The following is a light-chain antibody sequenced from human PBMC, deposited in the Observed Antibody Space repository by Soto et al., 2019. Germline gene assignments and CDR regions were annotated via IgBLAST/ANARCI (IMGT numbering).Light chain of an antibody. Sequence: DVEMTQSPSTLPTSIGDRVTINCRASQNVSNWLAWYQQKPGKAPKLLIYKASRLESGVPSRFSASGFGTDSTLTINSLQSDDLATYFCQQYSKESTFGQGTKLEIK. V-gene: IGKV1-5*03. CDR1: QNVSNW. CDR3: QQYSKEST. CDR2: KAS. J-gene: IGKJ2*01.